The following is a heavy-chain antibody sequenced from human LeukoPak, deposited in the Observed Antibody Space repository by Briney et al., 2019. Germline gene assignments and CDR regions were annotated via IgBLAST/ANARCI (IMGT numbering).Heavy chain of an antibody. J-gene: IGHJ3*02. Sequence: SETLSLTCTVSGGSIRGHYWSWIRQPAGKGLEWIGRIYISGSTNYNPSLKSRVTMSLDTSKNQFSLKLSSVTAADTAVYYCARGLSRDNDYDLGSDTWGQGTMVTVSS. CDR1: GGSIRGHY. CDR3: ARGLSRDNDYDLGSDT. D-gene: IGHD5-12*01. CDR2: IYISGST. V-gene: IGHV4-4*07.